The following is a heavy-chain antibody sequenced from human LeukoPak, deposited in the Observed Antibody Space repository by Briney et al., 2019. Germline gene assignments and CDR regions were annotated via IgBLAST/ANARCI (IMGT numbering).Heavy chain of an antibody. CDR1: GFTFSNHG. Sequence: GGSLRLSCAASGFTFSNHGMNWVRQAPGKGLEWVSGISPSGDITYYADSVKGRFTISRDNSKNTLYLEVISLTAEDTAVYYCAKDDAWLRFGEWSQGALVTVSS. J-gene: IGHJ4*02. CDR2: ISPSGDIT. V-gene: IGHV3-23*01. D-gene: IGHD3-10*01. CDR3: AKDDAWLRFGE.